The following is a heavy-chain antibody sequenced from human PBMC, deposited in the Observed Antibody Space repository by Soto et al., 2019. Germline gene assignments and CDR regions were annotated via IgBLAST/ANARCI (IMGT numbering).Heavy chain of an antibody. CDR2: IYYSGST. D-gene: IGHD6-13*01. CDR3: ARDSPLYSSSWPRDGYYYYGMDV. CDR1: GGSISSGGYY. Sequence: QVQLQESGPGLVKPSQTLSLTCTVSGGSISSGGYYWSWIRQHPGKGLEWIGYIYYSGSTYYNPSRKSRVTISVDTSKNQFSLKLSSVTAADTAVYYCARDSPLYSSSWPRDGYYYYGMDVWGQGTTVTVSS. J-gene: IGHJ6*02. V-gene: IGHV4-31*03.